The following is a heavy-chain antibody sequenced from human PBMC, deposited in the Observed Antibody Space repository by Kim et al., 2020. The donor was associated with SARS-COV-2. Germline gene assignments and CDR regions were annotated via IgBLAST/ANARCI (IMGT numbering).Heavy chain of an antibody. Sequence: GGSLRRSFAASGFTVSSNYMSWVRQAPGKGLEWVSVIYSGGSTYYADSVKGRFTISRDNSKNTLYLQMNSLRAEDTAVYYCARDRGSGWYGVFDYWGQGTLVTVSS. D-gene: IGHD6-19*01. CDR3: ARDRGSGWYGVFDY. CDR1: GFTVSSNY. J-gene: IGHJ4*02. V-gene: IGHV3-53*01. CDR2: IYSGGST.